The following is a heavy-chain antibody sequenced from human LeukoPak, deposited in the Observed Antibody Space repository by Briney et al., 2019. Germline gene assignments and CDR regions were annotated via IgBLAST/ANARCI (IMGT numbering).Heavy chain of an antibody. Sequence: GGSLRLSGAASGFTVSSNYMGWVRQAPGKGLEWISTISASGGSTFYADSVKGRFTISRDNSKNTLYLQMNSLRAEDTAVYYCAKGTQTVTTLVNDWGQGTLVTVSS. V-gene: IGHV3-23*01. CDR3: AKGTQTVTTLVND. J-gene: IGHJ4*02. CDR1: GFTVSSNY. CDR2: ISASGGST. D-gene: IGHD4-17*01.